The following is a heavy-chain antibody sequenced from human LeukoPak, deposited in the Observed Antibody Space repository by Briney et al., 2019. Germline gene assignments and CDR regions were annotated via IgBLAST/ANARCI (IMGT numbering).Heavy chain of an antibody. CDR2: FDPEDGDA. J-gene: IGHJ3*02. D-gene: IGHD1-26*01. CDR3: ARVGGLLGAFDI. Sequence: ASVKVSCKVSGYTLTELSIHWVRQAPGKGLEWMGGFDPEDGDAIYAQSFQGRVTMTEDTSTDTPYMELRSLRSDDTAVYYCARVGGLLGAFDIWGQGTMVTVSS. V-gene: IGHV1-24*01. CDR1: GYTLTELS.